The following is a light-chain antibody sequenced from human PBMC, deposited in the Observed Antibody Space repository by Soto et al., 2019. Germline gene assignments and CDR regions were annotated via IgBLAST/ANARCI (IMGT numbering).Light chain of an antibody. CDR2: DAS. Sequence: DIQMTQSPSTLSASVGDRVTITFRASQSISSWLAWYQQKPGKAPKLLIYDASSLESGVPSRFSGSGSATEFTLTISRLQPDDFATYYCQQYNNYWTFGKGNKVDI. V-gene: IGKV1-5*01. CDR3: QQYNNYWT. CDR1: QSISSW. J-gene: IGKJ1*01.